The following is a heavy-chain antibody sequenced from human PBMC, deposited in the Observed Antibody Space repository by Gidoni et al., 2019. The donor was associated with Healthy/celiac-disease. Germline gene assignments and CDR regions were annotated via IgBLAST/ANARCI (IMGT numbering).Heavy chain of an antibody. V-gene: IGHV3-9*01. CDR3: AKTDKQWLEPNYFDY. CDR2: ISWNSGSL. J-gene: IGHJ4*02. Sequence: EVQLVESGGRLVQPGRSLRLSCSASGFSFNVYAMHWVRQAPGKGLEWVSGISWNSGSLGYADSVKGRFTISRHNAKNSLYLQMNSLRAEDTALYYCAKTDKQWLEPNYFDYWGQGTLVSVSS. CDR1: GFSFNVYA. D-gene: IGHD6-19*01.